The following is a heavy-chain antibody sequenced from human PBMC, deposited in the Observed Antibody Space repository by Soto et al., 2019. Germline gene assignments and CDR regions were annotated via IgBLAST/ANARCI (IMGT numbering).Heavy chain of an antibody. Sequence: GGSLRLSCAASGFTFSSYGMHWVRQAPGKGLEWVAVISYDGSNKYYADSVKGRFTISRDNSKNTLYRQMNSWGAEDTAVYYCAKGSVIFRNLWFGELLSFRNGYYGMDVWGQGTTVTVSS. D-gene: IGHD3-10*01. CDR1: GFTFSSYG. CDR3: AKGSVIFRNLWFGELLSFRNGYYGMDV. J-gene: IGHJ6*02. CDR2: ISYDGSNK. V-gene: IGHV3-30*18.